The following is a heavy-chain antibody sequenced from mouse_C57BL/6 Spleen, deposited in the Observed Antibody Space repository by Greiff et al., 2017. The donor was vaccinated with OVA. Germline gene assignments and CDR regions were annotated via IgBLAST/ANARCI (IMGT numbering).Heavy chain of an antibody. J-gene: IGHJ2*01. V-gene: IGHV1-42*01. CDR2: INPSTGGT. CDR3: ASYYGNHYFDY. Sequence: EVQLQQSGPELVKPGASVKISCKASGYSFTGYYMNWVKQSPEKSLEWIGEINPSTGGTTYNQKFKAKATLTVDKSSSTAYMQLKSLTSEDSAVYYCASYYGNHYFDYWGQGTTLTVSS. D-gene: IGHD2-1*01. CDR1: GYSFTGYY.